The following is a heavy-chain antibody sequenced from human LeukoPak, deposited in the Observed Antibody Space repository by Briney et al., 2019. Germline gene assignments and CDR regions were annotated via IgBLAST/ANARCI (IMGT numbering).Heavy chain of an antibody. Sequence: PGGSLRLSCAASGFTFSSYAMHWVRQAPGKGLEWVTVISYDGSNKYYADSVKGRFTISRDNSKNTLYLQMNSLRAEDTAVYYCARDFSLNGRDFDYWGQGTLVTVSS. CDR1: GFTFSSYA. V-gene: IGHV3-30*04. D-gene: IGHD2-8*01. CDR2: ISYDGSNK. CDR3: ARDFSLNGRDFDY. J-gene: IGHJ4*02.